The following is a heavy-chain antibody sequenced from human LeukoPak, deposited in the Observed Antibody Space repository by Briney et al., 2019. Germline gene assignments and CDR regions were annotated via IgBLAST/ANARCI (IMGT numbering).Heavy chain of an antibody. CDR2: ISTDGTST. D-gene: IGHD2-15*01. Sequence: GGSLRLSCAASGFTFSSYWMHWVRQAPGKGLVWLSRISTDGTSTSYADSVRGRITISRDNAKNTVYLQMGSLRVEDTALYYCVRSLYRSRTDDWGQGTLVTVSS. CDR1: GFTFSSYW. CDR3: VRSLYRSRTDD. J-gene: IGHJ4*02. V-gene: IGHV3-74*01.